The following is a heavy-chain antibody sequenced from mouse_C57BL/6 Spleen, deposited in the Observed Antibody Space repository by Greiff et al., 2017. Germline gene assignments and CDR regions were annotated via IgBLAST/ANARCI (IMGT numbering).Heavy chain of an antibody. CDR2: ISYDGSN. D-gene: IGHD1-1*01. J-gene: IGHJ2*01. CDR3: ARESRYYGSSQGY. Sequence: EVQLQESGPGLVKPSQSLSLTCSVTGYSITSGYYWNWIRQFPGNKLEWMGYISYDGSNNYNPSLKNRISITRDTSKNQFFLKLKSVTTEDTATDYWARESRYYGSSQGYWGQGTTLTVSS. V-gene: IGHV3-6*01. CDR1: GYSITSGYY.